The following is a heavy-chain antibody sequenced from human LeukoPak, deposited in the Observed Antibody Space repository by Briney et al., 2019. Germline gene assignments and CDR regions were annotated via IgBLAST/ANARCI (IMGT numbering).Heavy chain of an antibody. J-gene: IGHJ6*03. CDR1: GGSFSGYD. Sequence: SETLFLTCAVYGGSFSGYDWSWIRQPPGKGLEWIGEINHSGSTNYNPSLKSRVASSVDTTKNKFCLKLSSVTAAVTAVYYCARVGVAAAYGAYYYMDVWGKGTTVTVSS. D-gene: IGHD6-13*01. CDR3: ARVGVAAAYGAYYYMDV. V-gene: IGHV4-34*01. CDR2: INHSGST.